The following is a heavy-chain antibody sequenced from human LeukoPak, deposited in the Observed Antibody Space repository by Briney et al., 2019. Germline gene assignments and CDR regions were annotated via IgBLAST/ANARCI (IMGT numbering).Heavy chain of an antibody. V-gene: IGHV4-34*01. CDR2: INHSGST. CDR3: ARDRTMVRGVIRTDIDY. J-gene: IGHJ4*02. D-gene: IGHD3-10*01. Sequence: SETLSLTCAVYGGSFSGYYWSWIRQPPGKGLEWIGEINHSGSTNYNPSLKSRVTISVDTSKNQFSLKLSSVTAADTAVYYCARDRTMVRGVIRTDIDYWGQGTLVTVSS. CDR1: GGSFSGYY.